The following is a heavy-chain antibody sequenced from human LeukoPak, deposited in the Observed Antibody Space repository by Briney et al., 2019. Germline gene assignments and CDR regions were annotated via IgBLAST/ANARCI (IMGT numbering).Heavy chain of an antibody. CDR1: GSRFTSYW. D-gene: IGHD6-13*01. Sequence: GESLKISCKGSGSRFTSYWIGWVRQMPGKGLEWMGLIYPGDSDTRYSPSFQGQVTISADKSISTAYLQWSSLKASDTAMYYCARTNSRAPDNNWFDPWGQGTLVTVSS. CDR2: IYPGDSDT. V-gene: IGHV5-51*01. CDR3: ARTNSRAPDNNWFDP. J-gene: IGHJ5*02.